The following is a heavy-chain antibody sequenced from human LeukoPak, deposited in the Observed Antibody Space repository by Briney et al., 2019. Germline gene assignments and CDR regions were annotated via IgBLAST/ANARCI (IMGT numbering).Heavy chain of an antibody. Sequence: PSETLSLTCTVAGGSISSYYWSWIRQPPGKGLEWIGYIYYSGSTNYNPSLKSRVTISVDTSKNQFSLKLSSVTAADTAVYYCARDSGPTGLDYWGQGTLVTVSS. V-gene: IGHV4-59*12. D-gene: IGHD1-1*01. CDR1: GGSISSYY. J-gene: IGHJ4*02. CDR3: ARDSGPTGLDY. CDR2: IYYSGST.